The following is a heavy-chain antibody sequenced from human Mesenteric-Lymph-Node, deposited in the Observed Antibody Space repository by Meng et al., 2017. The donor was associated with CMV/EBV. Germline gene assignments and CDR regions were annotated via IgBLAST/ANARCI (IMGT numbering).Heavy chain of an antibody. CDR2: MNPNSGDT. CDR3: ARDRRTRAAIGKLHYYYGMDV. V-gene: IGHV1-2*06. D-gene: IGHD6-13*01. J-gene: IGHJ6*02. Sequence: SVHVSCMASGYIFIAYYMHWVRQVPGQGPEWMGRMNPNSGDTNYAPKFQGRVAMTRDTSSRIVYIELRSLRFDDTAVYYCARDRRTRAAIGKLHYYYGMDVWGQGTTVTVSS. CDR1: GYIFIAYY.